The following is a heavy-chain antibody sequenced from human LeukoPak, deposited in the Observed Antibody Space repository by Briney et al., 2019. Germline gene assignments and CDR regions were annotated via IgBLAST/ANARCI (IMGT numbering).Heavy chain of an antibody. V-gene: IGHV4-61*01. CDR3: ARTTSGWYYFDY. CDR2: IFYSGTT. Sequence: SETLSLTCTVSGGSVSSGIYYWXXIRQPXXXXLEWIGYIFYSGTTNYNPSLKSRVTISVDTSKNQFSLKLSSLTAADTAVYYCARTTSGWYYFDYWGQGTLVTVSS. D-gene: IGHD6-19*01. J-gene: IGHJ4*02. CDR1: GGSVSSGIYY.